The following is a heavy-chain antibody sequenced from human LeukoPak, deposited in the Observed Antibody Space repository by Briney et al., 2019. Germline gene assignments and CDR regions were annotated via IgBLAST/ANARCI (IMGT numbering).Heavy chain of an antibody. CDR3: ARENQVSGYFDY. J-gene: IGHJ4*02. CDR1: GFTLSSNY. D-gene: IGHD3-10*01. Sequence: GGSLRLSCAASGFTLSSNYRSWVRQAPGKGLEWVSVIYSGGSTYYADSVKGRFTISRDNSKNTLYLQMNSLRAEDTAVYYCARENQVSGYFDYWGQGTLVTVSS. V-gene: IGHV3-53*01. CDR2: IYSGGST.